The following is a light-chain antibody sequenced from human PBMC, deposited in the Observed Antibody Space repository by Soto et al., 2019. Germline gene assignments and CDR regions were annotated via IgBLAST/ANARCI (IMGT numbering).Light chain of an antibody. CDR1: NSDVGSYNF. V-gene: IGLV2-8*01. J-gene: IGLJ1*01. Sequence: QSALTQPPSASGSPGQSVTISCTGANSDVGSYNFVSWYQQHPGKAPKLLIYEVTKRPSGVPDRFSGSKSGNTASLTVSGLQAEDEAVYSCSSYAGSTPRYLFGSGTKVTAL. CDR2: EVT. CDR3: SSYAGSTPRYL.